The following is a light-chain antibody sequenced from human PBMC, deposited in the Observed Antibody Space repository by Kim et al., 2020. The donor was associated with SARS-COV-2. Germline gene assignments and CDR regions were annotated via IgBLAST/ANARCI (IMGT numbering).Light chain of an antibody. CDR2: GDD. V-gene: IGLV1-47*01. Sequence: QRITLSWSGSSSNSGTNFVYWYQQLPGGAPNLIIYGDDRRPSGVPDRFSGSKSGTSASLAISGLRSDDEADYYCVTWHDSLRAWVFGGGTKVTVL. CDR1: SSNSGTNF. J-gene: IGLJ3*02. CDR3: VTWHDSLRAWV.